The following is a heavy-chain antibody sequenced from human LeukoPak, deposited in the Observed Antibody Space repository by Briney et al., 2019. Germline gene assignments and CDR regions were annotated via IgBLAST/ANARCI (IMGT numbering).Heavy chain of an antibody. D-gene: IGHD2-2*01. CDR2: IYYSGST. CDR1: GGSISSYY. J-gene: IGHJ4*02. V-gene: IGHV4-59*12. CDR3: ARGRFLGDIVVVPGLLQPQFDY. Sequence: PSETLSLTCAVSGGSISSYYWSWIRQPPGKGLEWIGYIYYSGSTNYNPSLKSRVTISVDTSKNQFSLKLSSVTAADTAVYYCARGRFLGDIVVVPGLLQPQFDYWGQGTLVTVSS.